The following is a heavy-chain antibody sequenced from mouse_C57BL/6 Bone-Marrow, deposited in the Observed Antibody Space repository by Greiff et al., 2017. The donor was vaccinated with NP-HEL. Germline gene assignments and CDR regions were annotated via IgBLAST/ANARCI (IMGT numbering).Heavy chain of an antibody. D-gene: IGHD1-1*01. J-gene: IGHJ1*03. CDR3: ARSRYYGSSPYWYFDV. CDR2: INPNSGYT. Sequence: VQGVESGAELARPGASVKMSCKASGYTFTSYTMHWVKQRPGQGLEWIGYINPNSGYTKYNQKFKDKAKLTADKSSSTAYRQLSSLTSEDSAVYYCARSRYYGSSPYWYFDVWGTGTTVTVSS. V-gene: IGHV1-4*01. CDR1: GYTFTSYT.